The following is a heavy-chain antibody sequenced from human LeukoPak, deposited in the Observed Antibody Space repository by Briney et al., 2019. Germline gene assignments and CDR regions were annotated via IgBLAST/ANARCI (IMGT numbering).Heavy chain of an antibody. Sequence: GGSLRLSCAASGFTFSNAWMSWVRQAPGKGLEWVGRIKSKTDGGTTDYAAPVKGRFTISRDDSKNTLYLQMNSLKTEDTAVYYCTTTNGGYSRLFDYWGQGTLVTVSS. CDR3: TTTNGGYSRLFDY. J-gene: IGHJ4*02. CDR2: IKSKTDGGTT. D-gene: IGHD1-26*01. CDR1: GFTFSNAW. V-gene: IGHV3-15*01.